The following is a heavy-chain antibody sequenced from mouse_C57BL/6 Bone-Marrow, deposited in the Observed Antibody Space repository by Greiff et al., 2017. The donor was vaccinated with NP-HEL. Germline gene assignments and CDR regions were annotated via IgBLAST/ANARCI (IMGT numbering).Heavy chain of an antibody. Sequence: EVQLQQSGPELVKPGASVKMSCKASGYTFTVYNMHWVKQSHGKSLEWIGYINPNNGGTSYNQKFKGKATLTVNKSSSTAYMELRSLTSEDSAVYYCARNYGSSCFFDYWGQGTTLTVSS. V-gene: IGHV1-22*01. D-gene: IGHD1-1*01. J-gene: IGHJ2*01. CDR1: GYTFTVYN. CDR3: ARNYGSSCFFDY. CDR2: INPNNGGT.